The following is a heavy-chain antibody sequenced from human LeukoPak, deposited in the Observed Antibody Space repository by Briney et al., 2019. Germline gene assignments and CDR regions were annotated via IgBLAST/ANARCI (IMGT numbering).Heavy chain of an antibody. CDR1: GGSISSGSYY. D-gene: IGHD1-26*01. Sequence: SETLSLTCTVSGGSISSGSYYWSWIRQPAGKGLEWIGRIYTSGSTNYNPSLKSRVTISVDTSKNQFSLKLSFVTAADTAVYYCARRREVRDWYFDLWGRGTLVTVSS. CDR3: ARRREVRDWYFDL. V-gene: IGHV4-61*02. CDR2: IYTSGST. J-gene: IGHJ2*01.